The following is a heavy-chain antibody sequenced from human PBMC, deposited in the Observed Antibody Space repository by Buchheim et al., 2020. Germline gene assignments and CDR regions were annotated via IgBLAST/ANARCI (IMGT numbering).Heavy chain of an antibody. CDR2: TSYDGYNK. V-gene: IGHV3-30*03. J-gene: IGHJ6*02. CDR1: GFTFSNYG. Sequence: QVQLVESGGGVVQPGRSLRLSCAASGFTFSNYGMHWVRQAPGKGLEWVAATSYDGYNKFYADSVKGRFTISRDNSKNTLFLQMNSLRAEDTAVYYCAREGFLEWLSPYYYYGMDVWGQGTT. D-gene: IGHD3-3*01. CDR3: AREGFLEWLSPYYYYGMDV.